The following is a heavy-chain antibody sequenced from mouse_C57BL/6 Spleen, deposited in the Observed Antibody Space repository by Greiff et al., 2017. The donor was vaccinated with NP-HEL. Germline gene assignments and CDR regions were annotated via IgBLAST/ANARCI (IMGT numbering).Heavy chain of an antibody. Sequence: EVQLQQSGPELVKPGASVKISCKASGYTFTDYYMNWVKQSHGKSLEWIGDINPNNGGTSYNQKFKGKATLTVDKSSSTAYMELRSLTSEDSAVYYCAKGKAYFDYWGQGTTLTVSS. J-gene: IGHJ2*01. CDR1: GYTFTDYY. CDR3: AKGKAYFDY. V-gene: IGHV1-26*01. CDR2: INPNNGGT.